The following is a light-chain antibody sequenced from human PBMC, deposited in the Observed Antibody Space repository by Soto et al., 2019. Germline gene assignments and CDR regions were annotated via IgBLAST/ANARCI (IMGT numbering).Light chain of an antibody. CDR1: QSISSY. CDR3: QQSYSTPPIT. V-gene: IGKV1-39*01. J-gene: IGKJ5*01. Sequence: DIQMTHSPASLSSSVLGGVTITCRASQSISSYLNWYQQKPGKAPKLLIYAASSLQSGVPSRFSGSGSGTDFTLTISSLQPEDFATYYCQQSYSTPPITFGQGTRLEIK. CDR2: AAS.